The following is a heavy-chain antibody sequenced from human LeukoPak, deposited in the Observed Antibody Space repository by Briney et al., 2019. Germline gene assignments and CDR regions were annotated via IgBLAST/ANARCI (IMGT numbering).Heavy chain of an antibody. V-gene: IGHV4-34*01. CDR1: GGSFSGYY. J-gene: IGHJ4*02. Sequence: PSETLSLTCAVYGGSFSGYYWGWIRQPPGKGLEWIGEINHSGSTNYNPSLKSRVTISVDTSKNQFSLKLSSVTAADTAVYYCASGRAVAGIFDYWGQGTLVTVSS. CDR2: INHSGST. CDR3: ASGRAVAGIFDY. D-gene: IGHD6-19*01.